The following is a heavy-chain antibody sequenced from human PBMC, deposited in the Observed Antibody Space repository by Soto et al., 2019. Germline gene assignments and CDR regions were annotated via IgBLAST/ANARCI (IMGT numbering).Heavy chain of an antibody. CDR2: ISSSSSYT. Sequence: QVQLVESGGGLVKPGGSLRLSCAASGFTFSDYYMSWIRQAPGKGLEWVSYISSSSSYTNYADSVKGRFTNSRDNAKNSLYLQINILRAEDTAVYYCARDHHRYSGYDYVDYWGQGTLVTVSS. D-gene: IGHD5-12*01. J-gene: IGHJ4*02. V-gene: IGHV3-11*05. CDR1: GFTFSDYY. CDR3: ARDHHRYSGYDYVDY.